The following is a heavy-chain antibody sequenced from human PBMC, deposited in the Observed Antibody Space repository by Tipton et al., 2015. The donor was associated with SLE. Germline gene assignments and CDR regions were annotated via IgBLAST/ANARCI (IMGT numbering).Heavy chain of an antibody. V-gene: IGHV4-59*12. J-gene: IGHJ2*01. Sequence: TLSLTCTVSGGSISSYYWSWIRQPPGKGLEWIGYIYYSGSTNYNPSLKSRVTISVDTSKNQFSLKLSSVTAADTAVYYCARDIVGAPDLWGRGTLVTVSS. CDR2: IYYSGST. CDR1: GGSISSYY. D-gene: IGHD1-26*01. CDR3: ARDIVGAPDL.